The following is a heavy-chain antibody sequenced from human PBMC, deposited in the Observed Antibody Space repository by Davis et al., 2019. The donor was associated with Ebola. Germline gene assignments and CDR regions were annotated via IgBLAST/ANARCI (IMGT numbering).Heavy chain of an antibody. CDR1: GGSISSYY. CDR3: ARTGRYSSTWAPNWFDP. V-gene: IGHV4-59*01. CDR2: IYYSGST. D-gene: IGHD6-13*01. J-gene: IGHJ5*02. Sequence: SETLSLTCTVSGGSISSYYWSWIRQPPGKGLEWIGYIYYSGSTNYNPSLKRRVTITVDTSTNQFSLKLSSVTAADTAVYYCARTGRYSSTWAPNWFDPWGQGTLVTVSS.